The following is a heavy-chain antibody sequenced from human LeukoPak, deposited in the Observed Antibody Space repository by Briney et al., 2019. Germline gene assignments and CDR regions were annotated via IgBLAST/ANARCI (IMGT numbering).Heavy chain of an antibody. D-gene: IGHD3-22*01. Sequence: GGSLRLSCAASGFTFSSYGMHWVRQAPGKGLEWVAIISYDGSNKYYADSVKGRFTISRDNTKDSLFLQMSSLRVEDTAVYYCVRAEYYYTSSGYSAPAFDIWGQGTMVTVSS. CDR1: GFTFSSYG. V-gene: IGHV3-30*03. J-gene: IGHJ3*02. CDR2: ISYDGSNK. CDR3: VRAEYYYTSSGYSAPAFDI.